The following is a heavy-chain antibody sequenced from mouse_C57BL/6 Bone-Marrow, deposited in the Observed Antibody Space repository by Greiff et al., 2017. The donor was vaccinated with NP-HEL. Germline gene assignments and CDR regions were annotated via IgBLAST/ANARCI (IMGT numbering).Heavy chain of an antibody. CDR1: GYTFTSYG. V-gene: IGHV1-81*01. CDR3: ARAGVITTVNFDV. J-gene: IGHJ1*03. Sequence: VQLQQSGAELARPGASVKLSCKASGYTFTSYGISWVKQRTGQGLEWIGEIYPRSGNTYYNEKFKGKATLTADKSSSTAYMELRSLTSEDSAVYFCARAGVITTVNFDVWGTGTTVTVSS. D-gene: IGHD1-1*01. CDR2: IYPRSGNT.